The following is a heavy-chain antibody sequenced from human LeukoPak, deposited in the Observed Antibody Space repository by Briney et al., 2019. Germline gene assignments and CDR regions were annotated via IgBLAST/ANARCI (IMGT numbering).Heavy chain of an antibody. D-gene: IGHD2-2*01. CDR3: AHRPGYCTSTSCFDY. J-gene: IGHJ4*02. V-gene: IGHV2-5*02. CDR1: GFSLSTSGVG. CDR2: IFWDDDK. Sequence: SGPTLVNPTQTLTLTCTFSGFSLSTSGVGVGWIRQPPGKALEWLAPIFWDDDKRYSPSLNSRVTITKDTSNNQVVLTMTNMDTVDTATYYCAHRPGYCTSTSCFDYWGQGTLVTVSS.